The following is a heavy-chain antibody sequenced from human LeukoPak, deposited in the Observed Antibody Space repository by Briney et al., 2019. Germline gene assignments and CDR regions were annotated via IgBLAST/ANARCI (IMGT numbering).Heavy chain of an antibody. CDR1: GFTFNSYS. CDR2: IYSSSNYI. CDR3: ARITLVRGVIKREIDY. V-gene: IGHV3-21*01. D-gene: IGHD3-10*01. Sequence: GGSLSLSCVASGFTFNSYSMNWVRQAPGKGLEWVSSIYSSSNYIYYADSVKGRFTISRDNAKNSMYLQMNSLRAEDTAVYYCARITLVRGVIKREIDYWGQGTLVTVSS. J-gene: IGHJ4*02.